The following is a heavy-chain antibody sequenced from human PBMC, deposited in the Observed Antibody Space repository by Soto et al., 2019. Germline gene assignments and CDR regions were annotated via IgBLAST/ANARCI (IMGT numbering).Heavy chain of an antibody. CDR3: ARLWFGELFFDY. V-gene: IGHV4-59*01. Sequence: PSETLSLTCTVSGGSISSYYWSWIRQPPGKGLEWIGYIYYSGSTNYNPSLKSRVTILVDTSKNQFSLKLSSVTAADTAVYYCARLWFGELFFDYWGQGTLVTVSS. CDR1: GGSISSYY. D-gene: IGHD3-10*01. J-gene: IGHJ4*02. CDR2: IYYSGST.